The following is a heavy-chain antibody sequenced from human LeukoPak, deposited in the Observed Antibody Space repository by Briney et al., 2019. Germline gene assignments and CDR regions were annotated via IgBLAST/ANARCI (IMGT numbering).Heavy chain of an antibody. CDR2: ISWNSGSI. V-gene: IGHV3-9*03. Sequence: PGRSLRLSCAATGFTFDDYAMHWVREAPGKGLGWVSGISWNSGSIGYADSVKGRFTISRDNAKNSLYLQMNSLRAEDMAVYYSAKGGLDDAFDIWGQGRMVTVSS. CDR1: GFTFDDYA. CDR3: AKGGLDDAFDI. D-gene: IGHD3-16*01. J-gene: IGHJ3*02.